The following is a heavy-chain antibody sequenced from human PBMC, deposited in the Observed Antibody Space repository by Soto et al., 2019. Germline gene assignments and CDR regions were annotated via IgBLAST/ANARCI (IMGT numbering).Heavy chain of an antibody. CDR3: ARSWIQLWLVDY. CDR1: GGTFSSYA. CDR2: IIPIFGTA. V-gene: IGHV1-69*13. J-gene: IGHJ4*02. D-gene: IGHD5-18*01. Sequence: ASVKVSCKASGGTFSSYAISWVRQAPGQGLEWMGGIIPIFGTANYAQKFQGRVTITADESTSTAYMELSSLRSEDTAVYYCARSWIQLWLVDYWGQGTLVTVSS.